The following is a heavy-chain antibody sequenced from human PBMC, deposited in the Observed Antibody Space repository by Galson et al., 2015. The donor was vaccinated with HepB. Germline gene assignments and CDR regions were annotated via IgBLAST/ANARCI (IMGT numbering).Heavy chain of an antibody. CDR1: GFTFSDYY. D-gene: IGHD2-2*01. Sequence: SLRLSCAASGFTFSDYYMSWIRLAPGKGLEWVSYISSSSSYTNYADSVKGRFTISRDNAKNSLYLQMNSLRAEDTAVYYCARDWGVVVVPADQTPYYGMDVWGQGTTVTVSS. CDR2: ISSSSSYT. J-gene: IGHJ6*02. V-gene: IGHV3-11*06. CDR3: ARDWGVVVVPADQTPYYGMDV.